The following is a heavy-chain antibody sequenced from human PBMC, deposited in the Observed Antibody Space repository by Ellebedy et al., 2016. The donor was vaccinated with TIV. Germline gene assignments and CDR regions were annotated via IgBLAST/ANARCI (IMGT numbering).Heavy chain of an antibody. Sequence: PGGSLRLSCAASGFTFRNYGMHRVRQAPGKGLEWVTVISSDGISKNYADSVKGRFTISRDNSKNTLFLQMNSLRPDDTAVYYCAKDLGRWLDYFDCWGQGTLVTVSS. CDR2: ISSDGISK. CDR1: GFTFRNYG. D-gene: IGHD6-19*01. J-gene: IGHJ4*02. V-gene: IGHV3-30*18. CDR3: AKDLGRWLDYFDC.